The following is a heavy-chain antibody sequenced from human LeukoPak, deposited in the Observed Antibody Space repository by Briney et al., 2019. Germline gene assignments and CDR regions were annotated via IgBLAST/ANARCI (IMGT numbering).Heavy chain of an antibody. Sequence: GGSLRLSCAASGFTVSSNYMSWVRQAPGKGLEWVSVIYSGGSTYYADSVKGRFTISRDNSKNTLYLQMNSLRAEGTAVYYCARVRGNSIFDYWGQGTLVTVSS. J-gene: IGHJ4*02. CDR1: GFTVSSNY. D-gene: IGHD4-23*01. V-gene: IGHV3-66*01. CDR2: IYSGGST. CDR3: ARVRGNSIFDY.